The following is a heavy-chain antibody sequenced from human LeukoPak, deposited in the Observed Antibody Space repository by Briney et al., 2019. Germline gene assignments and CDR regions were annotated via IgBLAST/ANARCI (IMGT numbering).Heavy chain of an antibody. Sequence: GGSLRLPCAASGFTFSSYAMHWVRQAPGKGLEWVSGISDSGGSTYYTDSVKGRCTISRDNSKNTVSLQMNNLKAEDTAVYFRARHDSFILYWSQPSLVTVTS. CDR3: ARHDSFILY. CDR2: ISDSGGST. V-gene: IGHV3-23*01. J-gene: IGHJ4*02. D-gene: IGHD3-16*02. CDR1: GFTFSSYA.